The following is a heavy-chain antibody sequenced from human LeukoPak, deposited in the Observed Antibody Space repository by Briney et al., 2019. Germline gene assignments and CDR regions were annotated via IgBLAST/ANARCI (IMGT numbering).Heavy chain of an antibody. Sequence: PSETLSLTCTVSGYSISSGYYWGWIRQPPGKGLEWIGSIYHSGSTYYNPSLKSRVTISVDTSKNQFSLKLSSVTAADTAVYYCASAVAGTSGYFDYWGQGTLVTVSS. D-gene: IGHD6-19*01. V-gene: IGHV4-38-2*02. CDR1: GYSISSGYY. CDR2: IYHSGST. J-gene: IGHJ4*02. CDR3: ASAVAGTSGYFDY.